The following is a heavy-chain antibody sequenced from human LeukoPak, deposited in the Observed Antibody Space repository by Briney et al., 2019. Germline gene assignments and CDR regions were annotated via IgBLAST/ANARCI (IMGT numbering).Heavy chain of an antibody. CDR1: GYTLTELS. D-gene: IGHD6-19*01. V-gene: IGHV1-24*01. CDR2: FDPEDGET. CDR3: ATVGPGIAVAGYPIYYYYYGMDV. J-gene: IGHJ6*02. Sequence: ASVKVSCKVSGYTLTELSMHWVQQAPGKGLEWMGGFDPEDGETIYAQKFQGRVTMTEDTSTDTAYMELSSLRSEDTAVYYCATVGPGIAVAGYPIYYYYYGMDVWGQGTTVTVSS.